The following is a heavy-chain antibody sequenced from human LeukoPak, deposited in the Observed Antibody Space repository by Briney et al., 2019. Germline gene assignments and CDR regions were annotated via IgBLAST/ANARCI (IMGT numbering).Heavy chain of an antibody. CDR3: ARDVVPAAIVGYYYYGMDV. CDR2: ISYDGSNK. J-gene: IGHJ6*04. V-gene: IGHV3-30*04. CDR1: GFTFSSYA. Sequence: GRSLRLSCAASGFTFSSYAMHWVRQAPGKGLEWVAVISYDGSNKYYADSVKGRFTISRDNSKNTLYLQMNSLRAEDTAVYYCARDVVPAAIVGYYYYGMDVWGKGTTVTASS. D-gene: IGHD2-2*01.